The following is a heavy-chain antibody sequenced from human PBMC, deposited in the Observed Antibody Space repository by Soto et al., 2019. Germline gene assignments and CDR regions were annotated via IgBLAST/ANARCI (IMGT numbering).Heavy chain of an antibody. Sequence: ASVKVSGKASGYTFTGYYMHWVRQAPGQGLEWMGWINPNSGGTNYAQKFQGWVTMTRDTSISTAYMELSRLRSDDTAVYYCARLGRSYGGDAFDIWGQGTMVTVSS. V-gene: IGHV1-2*04. CDR1: GYTFTGYY. J-gene: IGHJ3*02. CDR2: INPNSGGT. D-gene: IGHD4-17*01. CDR3: ARLGRSYGGDAFDI.